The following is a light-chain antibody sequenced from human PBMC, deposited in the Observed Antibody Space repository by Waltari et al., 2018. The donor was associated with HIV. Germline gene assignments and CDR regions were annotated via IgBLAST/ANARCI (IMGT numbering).Light chain of an antibody. V-gene: IGLV1-40*01. Sequence: QSVLTQPPSVSGAPGQRVTILCTGSSSHIGAGYDVHWYQHLPGTAPQLLINDNSNRPSGVPDRFSGSKSGTSASLAITGLQAEDEADYFCQSYDSSLSGWVFGGGTKLTVL. CDR2: DNS. CDR3: QSYDSSLSGWV. CDR1: SSHIGAGYD. J-gene: IGLJ3*02.